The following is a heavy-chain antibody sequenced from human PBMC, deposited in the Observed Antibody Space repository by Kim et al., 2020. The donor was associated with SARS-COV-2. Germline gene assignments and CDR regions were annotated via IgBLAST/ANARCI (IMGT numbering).Heavy chain of an antibody. D-gene: IGHD3-10*01. J-gene: IGHJ6*02. Sequence: GGSLRLSCAASGFTFSIYSMNWVRQAPGKGLEGISYISSSSDTIYYADSVKGRFTISRDNAKNSLYLQMNSLRAEDTAVYYCARAGAITMYGMDVWGQGTTVTVSS. V-gene: IGHV3-48*04. CDR1: GFTFSIYS. CDR2: ISSSSDTI. CDR3: ARAGAITMYGMDV.